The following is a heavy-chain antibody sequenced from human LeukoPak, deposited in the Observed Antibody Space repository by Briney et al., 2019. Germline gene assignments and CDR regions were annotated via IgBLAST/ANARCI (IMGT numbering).Heavy chain of an antibody. Sequence: KSGGSLRLSCAASGFTFSDYYMSWIRQAPGKGLEWVSYISSSGSTIYYADSVKGRFTISRDNAKNSLYLQMNTLRAEDTAVYYCVRDGAVVTSGSYPWRYFQYWGLGTLVTVSS. CDR3: VRDGAVVTSGSYPWRYFQY. J-gene: IGHJ1*01. CDR2: ISSSGSTI. CDR1: GFTFSDYY. V-gene: IGHV3-11*04. D-gene: IGHD3-10*01.